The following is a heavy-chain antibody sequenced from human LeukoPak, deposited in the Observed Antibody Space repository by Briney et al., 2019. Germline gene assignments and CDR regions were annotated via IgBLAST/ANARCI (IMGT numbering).Heavy chain of an antibody. CDR1: GASITSHY. V-gene: IGHV4-59*11. CDR3: AKIEVGRFDP. J-gene: IGHJ5*02. D-gene: IGHD1-26*01. CDR2: IYDRGST. Sequence: SETLSLTCTVTGASITSHYWCWIRQTPGTGLEWIGDIYDRGSTTYNPSLKSRVSISVDTSRNQFSLNLRSVTAADTAVYYCAKIEVGRFDPWGQGTLVTVSS.